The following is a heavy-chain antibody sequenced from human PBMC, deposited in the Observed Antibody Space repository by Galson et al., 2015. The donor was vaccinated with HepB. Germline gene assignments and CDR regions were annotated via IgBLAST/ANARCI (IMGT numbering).Heavy chain of an antibody. J-gene: IGHJ4*02. Sequence: SCKASGGTFSSYAISWVRQAPGQGLEWMGGIIPILGIVKYAQKFQGRVTITADKSTNTAHMELSSLRSEDTAVFYCAEGYCDGGSCRPLDYWGPGTLVTVSS. CDR1: GGTFSSYA. V-gene: IGHV1-69*10. CDR2: IIPILGIV. D-gene: IGHD2-15*01. CDR3: AEGYCDGGSCRPLDY.